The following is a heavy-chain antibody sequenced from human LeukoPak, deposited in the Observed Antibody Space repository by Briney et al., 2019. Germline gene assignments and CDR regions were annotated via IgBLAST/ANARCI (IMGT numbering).Heavy chain of an antibody. V-gene: IGHV3-30-3*01. CDR1: GFTFSSYA. J-gene: IGHJ4*02. CDR2: ISYDGSNK. CDR3: AGDGTIFGVGYYFDY. D-gene: IGHD3-3*01. Sequence: PGGSLRLSCAASGFTFSSYAMHWVRQAPGKGLEWVAVISYDGSNKYYADSVKGRFTISRDNSKNTLYLQMNSLRAEDTAVYYCAGDGTIFGVGYYFDYWGQGTLVTVSS.